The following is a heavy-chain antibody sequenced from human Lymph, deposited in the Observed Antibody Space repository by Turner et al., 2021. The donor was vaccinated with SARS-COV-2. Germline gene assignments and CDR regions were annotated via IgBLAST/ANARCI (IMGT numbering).Heavy chain of an antibody. J-gene: IGHJ4*02. CDR3: ARGDYGDYGTVYFDY. CDR2: ISSSSSYI. D-gene: IGHD4-17*01. Sequence: EVQLVESVGGLVKPGGSLRLSWAASGFTFSSYSMNWVRQAPGKGLEWVSSISSSSSYINYADTEKGRFTISRDNAKNSLYLQMNSLRAEDTAVYYCARGDYGDYGTVYFDYWGQGTLVTVSS. CDR1: GFTFSSYS. V-gene: IGHV3-21*01.